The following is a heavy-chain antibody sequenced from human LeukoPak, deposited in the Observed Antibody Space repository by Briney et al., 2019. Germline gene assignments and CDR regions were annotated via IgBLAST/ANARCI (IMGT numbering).Heavy chain of an antibody. CDR1: GGSITTHY. CDR2: VLYSGIT. J-gene: IGHJ3*01. V-gene: IGHV4-59*11. CDR3: ARDLTTVTKGIDL. D-gene: IGHD4-17*01. Sequence: PSETLSLTCSISGGSITTHYWTWIRQPPGKGLEWIGYVLYSGITNYNPSLRGRITISVDTSQNQFSLSLRSVTAADTAVYYCARDLTTVTKGIDLWGQGTMVTVSS.